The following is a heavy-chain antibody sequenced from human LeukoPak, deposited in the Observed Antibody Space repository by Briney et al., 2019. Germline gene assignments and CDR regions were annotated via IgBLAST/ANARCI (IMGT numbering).Heavy chain of an antibody. CDR2: ISGSGSSS. D-gene: IGHD3-3*01. CDR3: ASYDFWSGYYLGDF. V-gene: IGHV3-23*01. CDR1: GFTFSNYA. Sequence: GGSLRLSCAASGFTFSNYAMSWVRQPPGKGLEWVSGISGSGSSSYYADSVKGRFTISRDNSMNTLYLQMNTLRADDTAVYYCASYDFWSGYYLGDFWGQGTLVTVSS. J-gene: IGHJ4*02.